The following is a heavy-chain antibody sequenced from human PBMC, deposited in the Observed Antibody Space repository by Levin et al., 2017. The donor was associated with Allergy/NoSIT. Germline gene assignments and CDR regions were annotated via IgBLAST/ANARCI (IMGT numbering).Heavy chain of an antibody. J-gene: IGHJ4*02. Sequence: AGGSLRLSCAASGFTFSSYGMHWVRQAPGKGLEWVAVISYDGSNKYYADSVKGRFTISRDNSKNTLYLQMNSLRAEDTAVYYCAKGSGFGEFSTHYFDYWGQGTLVTVSS. V-gene: IGHV3-30*18. CDR2: ISYDGSNK. CDR3: AKGSGFGEFSTHYFDY. D-gene: IGHD3-10*01. CDR1: GFTFSSYG.